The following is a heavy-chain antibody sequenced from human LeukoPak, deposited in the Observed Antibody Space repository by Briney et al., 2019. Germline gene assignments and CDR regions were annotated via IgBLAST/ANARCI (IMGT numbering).Heavy chain of an antibody. CDR1: GFTVSSNY. CDR2: IYSGGST. J-gene: IGHJ6*02. CDR3: ARGGTAMTYYYYYGMDV. V-gene: IGHV3-53*01. Sequence: GGSLRLSCAASGFTVSSNYMSWVRQAPGKGLEWVSVIYSGGSTYYADSVKGRFTISRDNSKNTLYLQMNSLRAEDTAVYYCARGGTAMTYYYYYGMDVWGQGTTVTVSS. D-gene: IGHD5-18*01.